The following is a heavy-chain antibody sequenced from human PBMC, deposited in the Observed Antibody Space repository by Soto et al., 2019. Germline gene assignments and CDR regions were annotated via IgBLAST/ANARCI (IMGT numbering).Heavy chain of an antibody. CDR3: ARCVGYCSGGSCFPPDY. CDR2: MNPNSGNT. J-gene: IGHJ4*02. Sequence: WASVKVSCKASGYTFTSYDINWVRQATGQGLEWMGWMNPNSGNTGYAQKFQGRVTMTRNTSISTAYMELSSLRSEDTAVYYCARCVGYCSGGSCFPPDYWGQGTLVTVSS. V-gene: IGHV1-8*01. CDR1: GYTFTSYD. D-gene: IGHD2-15*01.